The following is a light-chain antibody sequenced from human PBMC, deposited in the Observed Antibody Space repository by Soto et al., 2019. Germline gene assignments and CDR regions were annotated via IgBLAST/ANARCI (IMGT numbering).Light chain of an antibody. V-gene: IGLV1-47*01. CDR1: SSNIGSNH. CDR3: AACDDNLSEV. CDR2: RNN. Sequence: QLVLTQPPSASGTPGQRVTISCSGSSSNIGSNHVYWYQQLPGAAPKLLIYRNNQRPSGVPDRFSGSKSGTSASLAISGLRSEDEADYYCAACDDNLSEVFGSGTKLTVL. J-gene: IGLJ1*01.